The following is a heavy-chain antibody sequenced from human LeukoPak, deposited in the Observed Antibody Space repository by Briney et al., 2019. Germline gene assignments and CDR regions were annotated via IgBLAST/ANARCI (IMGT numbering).Heavy chain of an antibody. CDR2: ISAYNGNT. D-gene: IGHD3-3*01. CDR1: GYTFTSYG. V-gene: IGHV1-18*01. CDR3: ARVTYYDFWSGYPFYYYYYMDV. Sequence: ASVKVSCKASGYTFTSYGISWVRQAPGQGLEWMGWISAYNGNTNYAQKLQGRVTITTDTSTSTAYMELRSLRSDDTAVYYCARVTYYDFWSGYPFYYYYYMDVWGKGTTVTVSS. J-gene: IGHJ6*03.